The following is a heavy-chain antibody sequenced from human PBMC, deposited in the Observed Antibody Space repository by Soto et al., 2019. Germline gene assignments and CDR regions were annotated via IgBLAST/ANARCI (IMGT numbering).Heavy chain of an antibody. CDR1: GGTFSSYA. Sequence: SVKVSCKASGGTFSSYAISWARQAPGQGLEWMGGIIPIFGTANYAQKFQGRVTITADESTSTAYMELSSLRSEDTAVYYCASGRDIVVVPATYYYGMDVWGQGTTVTVSS. CDR3: ASGRDIVVVPATYYYGMDV. CDR2: IIPIFGTA. D-gene: IGHD2-2*01. J-gene: IGHJ6*02. V-gene: IGHV1-69*13.